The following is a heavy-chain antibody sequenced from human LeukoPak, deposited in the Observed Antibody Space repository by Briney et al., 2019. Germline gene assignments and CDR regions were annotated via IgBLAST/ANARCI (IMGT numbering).Heavy chain of an antibody. CDR1: GDSVSINSAA. CDR3: AKGRSKRDS. J-gene: IGHJ5*02. CDR2: TYYRSKWYN. Sequence: SQTLSLTCAISGDSVSINSAAWSWIRQSPSRGLEWLGRTYYRSKWYNDYAVSVKSRITINPDTSKNQFSLQLSSVTAADTAVYYCAKGRSKRDSWGQGTLVTVSS. V-gene: IGHV6-1*01.